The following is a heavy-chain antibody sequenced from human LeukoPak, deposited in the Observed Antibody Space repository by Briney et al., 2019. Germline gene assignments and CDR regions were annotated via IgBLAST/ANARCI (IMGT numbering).Heavy chain of an antibody. D-gene: IGHD1-20*01. CDR3: ARDVYNWNDGMDV. CDR1: GFTFSSYE. J-gene: IGHJ6*02. V-gene: IGHV3-48*03. CDR2: ISSSGSTI. Sequence: PGGSLRLSCEASGFTFSSYEMNWVRQAPGKGLEWVSYISSSGSTIYYADSVEGRFTISRDNAKNSLYLQMNSLRAEDTAVYYCARDVYNWNDGMDVWGQGTTVTVSS.